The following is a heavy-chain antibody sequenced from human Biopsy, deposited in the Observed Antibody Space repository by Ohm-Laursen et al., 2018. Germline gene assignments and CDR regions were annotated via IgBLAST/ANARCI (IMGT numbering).Heavy chain of an antibody. Sequence: ASVKVSCKPPGGTFSNYGVNWVRQAPGQGLEWLGGNIPILGTGNYAQKFQDRVTVAADTSTSTATMELRSLRSDDTAVYYCARAKSVLDYFYGLDVWGQGTTVTVSS. J-gene: IGHJ6*02. D-gene: IGHD5/OR15-5a*01. V-gene: IGHV1-69*06. CDR3: ARAKSVLDYFYGLDV. CDR2: NIPILGTG. CDR1: GGTFSNYG.